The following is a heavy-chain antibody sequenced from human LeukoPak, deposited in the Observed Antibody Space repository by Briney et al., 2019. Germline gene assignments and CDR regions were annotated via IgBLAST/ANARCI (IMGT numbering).Heavy chain of an antibody. CDR1: GLTFSSYG. CDR2: ISTTGGTT. V-gene: IGHV3-23*01. Sequence: GGSLRLSCAASGLTFSSYGMSWVRQAPGRGLEWVSAISTTGGTTYYADSVRGRFTISRDNSRNTLYLQMNSLRAEDTAVYYCAKTPRNRGVGLFDYWGQGTLVTVSS. D-gene: IGHD3-10*01. J-gene: IGHJ4*02. CDR3: AKTPRNRGVGLFDY.